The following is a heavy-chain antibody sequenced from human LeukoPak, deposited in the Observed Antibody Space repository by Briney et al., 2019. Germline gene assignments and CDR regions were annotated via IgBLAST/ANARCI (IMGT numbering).Heavy chain of an antibody. CDR2: IYTSGST. V-gene: IGHV4-61*02. Sequence: SETLSLTCTVSGGSISSGSYYWSWIRQPAGKGLEWIVRIYTSGSTNYNPSLKSRVTISVDTSKNQFSLKLSSVTAADTAVYYCARDPNYYDSTSGAFDIWGQGTMVTVSS. D-gene: IGHD3-22*01. CDR1: GGSISSGSYY. J-gene: IGHJ3*02. CDR3: ARDPNYYDSTSGAFDI.